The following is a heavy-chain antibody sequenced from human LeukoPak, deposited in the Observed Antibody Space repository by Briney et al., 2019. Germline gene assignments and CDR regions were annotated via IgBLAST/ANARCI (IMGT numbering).Heavy chain of an antibody. CDR2: IYHSGST. D-gene: IGHD4-11*01. V-gene: IGHV4-4*02. CDR1: GGSISSSNW. CDR3: ARERPYSNYDNWFDP. J-gene: IGHJ5*02. Sequence: SGTLSLTCAVSGGSISSSNWWSWVRPPPGKGLEWIGEIYHSGSTNYNPSLKSRVTISVDTSKNQFSLKLSSVTAADTAVYYCARERPYSNYDNWFDPWGQGTLVTVSS.